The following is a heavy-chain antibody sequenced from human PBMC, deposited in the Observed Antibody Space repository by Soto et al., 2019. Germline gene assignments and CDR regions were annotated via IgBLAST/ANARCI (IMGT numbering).Heavy chain of an antibody. D-gene: IGHD3-22*01. Sequence: QLQLQESGSRLVRPSQTLSLTCAVSGGSISSGGYSWTWLRQPPGKGLEWVGHTYHTGTAYYSPSLKSRVTISVDTSKNQFSLKRTSATAAGTAVYYCDRDRRSDYSDGSGLDFWGQGTLVTVSS. CDR3: DRDRRSDYSDGSGLDF. J-gene: IGHJ4*02. CDR2: TYHTGTA. V-gene: IGHV4-30-2*01. CDR1: GGSISSGGYS.